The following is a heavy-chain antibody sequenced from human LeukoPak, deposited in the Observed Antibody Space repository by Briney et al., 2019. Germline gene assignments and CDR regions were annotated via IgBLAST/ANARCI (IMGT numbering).Heavy chain of an antibody. V-gene: IGHV3-7*01. CDR2: IHPGGRVK. Sequence: GGSLRLSCLGTGLAFKNYWMTWVRQAPGEGLEWVANIHPGGRVKTVVDAVRGRITITRNNAKTSLYLQLDNRRADDTAVYYSASTSPSCGDGSCAVGGQRALVFASS. CDR1: GLAFKNYW. CDR3: ASTSPSCGDGSCAV. J-gene: IGHJ1*01. D-gene: IGHD2-15*01.